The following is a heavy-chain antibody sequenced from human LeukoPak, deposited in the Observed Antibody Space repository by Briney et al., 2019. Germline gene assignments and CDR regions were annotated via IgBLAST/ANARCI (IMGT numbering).Heavy chain of an antibody. V-gene: IGHV4-59*12. Sequence: SETLSLTCTVSGGSISSYYWSWIRQPPGKGLEWIGYIYYSGSTNYNPSLKSRVTISVDTSKNQISLKVSSVTAADMAVYYCARDGKYGDYQSYYFDYWGQGTLVTVSS. CDR1: GGSISSYY. CDR3: ARDGKYGDYQSYYFDY. D-gene: IGHD4-17*01. CDR2: IYYSGST. J-gene: IGHJ4*02.